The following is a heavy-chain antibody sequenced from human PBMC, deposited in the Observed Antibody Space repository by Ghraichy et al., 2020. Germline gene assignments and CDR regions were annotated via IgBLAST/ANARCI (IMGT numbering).Heavy chain of an antibody. CDR2: ISGSGDNI. V-gene: IGHV3-48*01. D-gene: IGHD6-19*01. J-gene: IGHJ6*02. Sequence: GGSLRLTCAASGFTFSTYRMNWVRQAPGKGLEWVSYISGSGDNIYYADSVKGRFTISRDNAKNSLYLQMNSLRAEDTAVYYCAKDGSAIYYYYWYAMDVWGQGTTVTVSS. CDR3: AKDGSAIYYYYWYAMDV. CDR1: GFTFSTYR.